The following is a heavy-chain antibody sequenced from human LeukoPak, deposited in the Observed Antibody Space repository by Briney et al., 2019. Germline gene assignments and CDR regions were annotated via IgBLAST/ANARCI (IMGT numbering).Heavy chain of an antibody. D-gene: IGHD2-2*01. V-gene: IGHV1-18*01. CDR2: ISAYNGNT. J-gene: IGHJ4*02. CDR3: ARDIVVVPAAIGGYFDY. CDR1: GYTFTRYG. Sequence: ASVKVSCKASGYTFTRYGISWVRQAPGHGVGGMGWISAYNGNTNYAQKHQGRVTMTTDTSTSTAYMELRSLRSDDTAVYYGARDIVVVPAAIGGYFDYWGQGTLVTVSS.